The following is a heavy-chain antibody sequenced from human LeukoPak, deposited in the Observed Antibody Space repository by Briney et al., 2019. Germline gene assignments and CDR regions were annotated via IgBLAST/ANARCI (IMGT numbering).Heavy chain of an antibody. CDR1: GYTFTSYY. Sequence: GASVKVSCKASGYTFTSYYMHWVRQAPGQGLEWMGIINPSGGSTSYAQKFQGRVTMTRDTSTSTVYMELSSLRSEDTAVYYCAREYYYDGSGRNWFDPWGQGTLVTVSS. V-gene: IGHV1-46*01. CDR2: INPSGGST. J-gene: IGHJ5*02. D-gene: IGHD3-22*01. CDR3: AREYYYDGSGRNWFDP.